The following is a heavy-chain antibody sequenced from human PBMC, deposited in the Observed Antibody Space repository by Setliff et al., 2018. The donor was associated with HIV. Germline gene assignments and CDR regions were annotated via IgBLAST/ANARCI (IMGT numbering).Heavy chain of an antibody. CDR1: GGSISNSRYY. CDR2: IYYSGST. J-gene: IGHJ5*02. V-gene: IGHV4-39*01. Sequence: SSETLSLTCTVSGGSISNSRYYWSWIRQPPGKGLEWIGSIYYSGSTYYNPSLKSRVTISVDTSKNQFSLKLSSVTAADAAVYYCASRVYYYDSSGYLREEGFGPWGQGTLVTVSS. D-gene: IGHD3-22*01. CDR3: ASRVYYYDSSGYLREEGFGP.